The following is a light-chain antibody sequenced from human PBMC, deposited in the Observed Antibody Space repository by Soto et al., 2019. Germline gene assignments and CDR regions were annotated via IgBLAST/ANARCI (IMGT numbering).Light chain of an antibody. CDR3: SSYRSSNTYV. Sequence: QSVLAQPASVSGSPGQSITISCTGTSSDVGGYNYVSWYQQHPGKAPKLMICEVSNRPSRVSNRFSGSKSGNTASLTISGLQAEDEADYYCSSYRSSNTYVFGTGTKLTVL. CDR2: EVS. J-gene: IGLJ1*01. V-gene: IGLV2-14*01. CDR1: SSDVGGYNY.